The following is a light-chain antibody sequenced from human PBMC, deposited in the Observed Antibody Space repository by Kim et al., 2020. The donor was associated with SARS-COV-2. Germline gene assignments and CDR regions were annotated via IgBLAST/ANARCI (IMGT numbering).Light chain of an antibody. CDR1: QNISNY. J-gene: IGKJ1*01. V-gene: IGKV1-27*01. CDR3: QRYIRAPWT. Sequence: ASVGDRVTISCRASQNISNYLAWYQQKPGKVPKLLIYAASTLQSGVPSRFSGSASGTDFSLTISSLQPEDVATYYCQRYIRAPWTFGQGTKVDIK. CDR2: AAS.